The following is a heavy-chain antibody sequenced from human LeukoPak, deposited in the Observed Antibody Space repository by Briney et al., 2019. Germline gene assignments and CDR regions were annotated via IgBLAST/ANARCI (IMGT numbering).Heavy chain of an antibody. CDR3: TRDSRNYYGSGRPTPWFDP. J-gene: IGHJ5*02. V-gene: IGHV4-59*12. CDR2: IYYSGST. D-gene: IGHD3-10*01. Sequence: SETLSLTCTVSGGSISSDYCSWIRHPPPPGLDRIGFIYYSGSTYYNPSLKSRVTISVDRSKNQFSLKLSSVTAADTAVYYCTRDSRNYYGSGRPTPWFDPWGQGTLVTVSS. CDR1: GGSISSDY.